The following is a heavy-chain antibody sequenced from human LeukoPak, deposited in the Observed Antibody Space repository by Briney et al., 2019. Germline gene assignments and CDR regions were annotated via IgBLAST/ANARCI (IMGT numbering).Heavy chain of an antibody. CDR2: IRGDGGDI. CDR1: GFTFSNYD. J-gene: IGHJ4*02. D-gene: IGHD3-16*01. V-gene: IGHV3-74*01. Sequence: GGSLRLSCAASGFTFSNYDMNWVRQAPEKGLMWVSRIRGDGGDISFADSVQGRFTISRDNAKNTLYLQMNSLRAEDTAVYYCSRGVVSAWGNDYWGQGTLVTVSS. CDR3: SRGVVSAWGNDY.